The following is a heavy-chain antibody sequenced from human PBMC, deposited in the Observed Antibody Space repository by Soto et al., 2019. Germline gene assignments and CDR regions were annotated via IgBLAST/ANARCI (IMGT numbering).Heavy chain of an antibody. D-gene: IGHD3-3*01. V-gene: IGHV1-69*13. CDR1: GGTFSSYA. CDR3: ARVQKWLRYDFWSGYYNY. J-gene: IGHJ4*02. CDR2: IIPIFGTA. Sequence: SVKVSCKASGGTFSSYAISWVRQAPGQGLEWMGGIIPIFGTANYAQKFQGRVTITADESTSTAYMELSSLRSEDTAVYYCARVQKWLRYDFWSGYYNYWGQGTLVTVS.